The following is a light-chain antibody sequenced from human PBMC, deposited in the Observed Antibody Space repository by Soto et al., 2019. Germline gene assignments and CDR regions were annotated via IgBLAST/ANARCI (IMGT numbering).Light chain of an antibody. V-gene: IGLV1-51*02. Sequence: QSVLTQPPSVSAAPGQKVTISCSGNSSNVGSHGVSWFQQLPGKAPKLLIYEDSQRPPGIPERFSGSKSGTSATLGITGLQTGDEADYYCGTWDSSLRALFGTGTKVTVL. CDR3: GTWDSSLRAL. CDR2: EDS. CDR1: SSNVGSHG. J-gene: IGLJ1*01.